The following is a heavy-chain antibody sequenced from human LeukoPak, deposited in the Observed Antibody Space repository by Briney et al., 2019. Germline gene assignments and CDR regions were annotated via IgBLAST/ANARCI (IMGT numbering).Heavy chain of an antibody. CDR3: ARDGYIAVAGTFDI. Sequence: SQTLSLTCTVSGGSISSGSYYWSWIRQPAGKGLEWIGRIYTSGSTNYNPSLKSRVTISVDTSKNQFSLKLSSVTAADTAVYYCARDGYIAVAGTFDIWGQGTMVTASS. V-gene: IGHV4-61*02. J-gene: IGHJ3*02. CDR1: GGSISSGSYY. D-gene: IGHD6-19*01. CDR2: IYTSGST.